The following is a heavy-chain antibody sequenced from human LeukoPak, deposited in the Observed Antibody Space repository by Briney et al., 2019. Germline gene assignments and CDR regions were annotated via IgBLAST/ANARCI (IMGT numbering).Heavy chain of an antibody. D-gene: IGHD3-3*01. CDR2: IIPIFGTA. CDR3: ARGRYDFWSGYYTSEYFQH. Sequence: ASVKVSCKASGGTFSSYAISWVRQAPGQGLEWMGGIIPIFGTANYAQKFQGRVTITADEPTSTAYMELSSLRSEDTAVYYCARGRYDFWSGYYTSEYFQHWGQGTLVTVPS. CDR1: GGTFSSYA. J-gene: IGHJ1*01. V-gene: IGHV1-69*13.